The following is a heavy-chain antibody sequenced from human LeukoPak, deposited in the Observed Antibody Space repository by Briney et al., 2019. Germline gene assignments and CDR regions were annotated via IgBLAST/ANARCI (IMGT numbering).Heavy chain of an antibody. J-gene: IGHJ5*02. D-gene: IGHD7-27*01. CDR3: AIGTGGWFDP. V-gene: IGHV4-34*01. CDR1: GGSFSGYY. Sequence: PSETLSLTCAVYGGSFSGYYWSWIRQPPGKGLEWIGEINHSGSTNYNPSLKSRVTIPVDTSKNQFSLKLSSVTAADTAVYYCAIGTGGWFDPWGQGTLVTVSS. CDR2: INHSGST.